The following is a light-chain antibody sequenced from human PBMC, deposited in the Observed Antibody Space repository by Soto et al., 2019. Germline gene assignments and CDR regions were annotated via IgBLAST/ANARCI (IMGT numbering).Light chain of an antibody. CDR2: AAS. J-gene: IGKJ1*01. Sequence: DIQMTPSPSSLSASGGDRVTIAFRASARISSYLNWYQQKPGKAPKLLIYAASSLQSGVPSRFSGSGSGTEFTLTINSQQPDDFATYYCQQYKSYWTFGQGTKVDI. V-gene: IGKV1-39*01. CDR1: ARISSY. CDR3: QQYKSYWT.